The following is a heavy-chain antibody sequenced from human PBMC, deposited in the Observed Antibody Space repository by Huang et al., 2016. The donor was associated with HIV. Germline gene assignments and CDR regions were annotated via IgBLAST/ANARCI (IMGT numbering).Heavy chain of an antibody. J-gene: IGHJ4*02. CDR1: GGSISTHY. CDR3: ARDHHDFWRGYRRMYFFDH. Sequence: QVQLQESGPGLVKPSETLSLTCTVSGGSISTHYWSWIRQPPGKGLEWIGSIDYSGRTNYLPSRTSRVTRLPDTSNNQFSLRVNSVTAADTAMYYCARDHHDFWRGYRRMYFFDHWGQGTLVTVSS. V-gene: IGHV4-59*11. D-gene: IGHD3-3*01. CDR2: IDYSGRT.